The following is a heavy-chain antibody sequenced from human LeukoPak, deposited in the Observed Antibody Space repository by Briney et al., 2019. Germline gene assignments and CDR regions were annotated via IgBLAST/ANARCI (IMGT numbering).Heavy chain of an antibody. CDR3: ARVWDSSPEP. CDR1: TDSMTYIF. D-gene: IGHD3-22*01. V-gene: IGHV4-4*07. J-gene: IGHJ5*02. Sequence: SETLSLTCNFSTDSMTYIFWSWIRQPAGKGLEWIGRIYSSGSANYNPSLKSRVTISVDTSKNQFSLKLSSVTAADTAVYYCARVWDSSPEPWGQGTLVTVSS. CDR2: IYSSGSA.